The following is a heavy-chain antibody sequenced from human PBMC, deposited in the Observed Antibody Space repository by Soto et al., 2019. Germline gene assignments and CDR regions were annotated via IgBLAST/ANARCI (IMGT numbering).Heavy chain of an antibody. D-gene: IGHD3-9*01. V-gene: IGHV3-23*01. J-gene: IGHJ4*02. Sequence: EVQLLESGGGLVQPGGSLRLSCAASGFTFSSYAMSWVRQAPGKGLEWVSALSGSGGSTYYADSVKGRFTISRDNSKNRLYLQMNGLGAEDPDVYYCAQRYDILTGYDLSPYYLDFWGQGTLVPVSS. CDR1: GFTFSSYA. CDR3: AQRYDILTGYDLSPYYLDF. CDR2: LSGSGGST.